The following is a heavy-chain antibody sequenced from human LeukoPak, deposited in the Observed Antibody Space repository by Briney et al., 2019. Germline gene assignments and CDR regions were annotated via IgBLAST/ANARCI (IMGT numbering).Heavy chain of an antibody. J-gene: IGHJ4*02. CDR1: GFTFDDYT. V-gene: IGHV3-43*01. CDR2: ISWNGAGT. Sequence: GGSLRLSCAASGFTFDDYTMHWVRQAPGKGLEWVSLISWNGAGTYYADSVKGRFTISRDNSKNSLYLQMNSLRTEDTALYYCAKDSKAVTGTGNIDYWGQGTLVTVSS. D-gene: IGHD6-19*01. CDR3: AKDSKAVTGTGNIDY.